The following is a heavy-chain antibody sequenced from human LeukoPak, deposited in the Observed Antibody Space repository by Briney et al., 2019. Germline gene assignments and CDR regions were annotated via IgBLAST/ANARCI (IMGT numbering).Heavy chain of an antibody. Sequence: GGSLRLSCAASGFTFSSYAMHWVRQAPGKGLEWVAVISYDGSNKYYADSVKGRFTISRDNSKNTLYLQMNSLRAEDTAVYYCAKDAGIAVAGTGYYFDYWGQGTLVTVSS. CDR2: ISYDGSNK. CDR3: AKDAGIAVAGTGYYFDY. V-gene: IGHV3-30-3*01. D-gene: IGHD6-19*01. J-gene: IGHJ4*02. CDR1: GFTFSSYA.